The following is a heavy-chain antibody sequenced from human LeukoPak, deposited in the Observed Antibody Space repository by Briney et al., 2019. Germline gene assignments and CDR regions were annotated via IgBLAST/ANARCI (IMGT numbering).Heavy chain of an antibody. J-gene: IGHJ4*02. CDR1: GGSISNYY. CDR3: ARRGYYYDRSGYYYFDY. D-gene: IGHD3-22*01. V-gene: IGHV4-59*01. Sequence: SETLSLTCTVSGGSISNYYWSWIRQPPGKGLEWIGSIYYSGSTNYNPSLKSRVTISVDTSKNQFSLKLSSVTAADTAVYYCARRGYYYDRSGYYYFDYWGQGTLVTVSS. CDR2: IYYSGST.